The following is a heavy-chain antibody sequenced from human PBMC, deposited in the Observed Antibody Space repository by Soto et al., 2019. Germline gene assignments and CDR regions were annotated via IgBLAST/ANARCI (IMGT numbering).Heavy chain of an antibody. V-gene: IGHV3-30*18. Sequence: PGGSLRLSCAASGFTFSSYGMHWVRQAPGEGLEWVAVISYDGSNKYYADSVKGRFTISRENSKNTLYLQMNSLRAEETLVYYFAKRGYGRYNWFDPCRQGTLVSAPQ. CDR1: GFTFSSYG. D-gene: IGHD5-18*01. J-gene: IGHJ5*02. CDR3: AKRGYGRYNWFDP. CDR2: ISYDGSNK.